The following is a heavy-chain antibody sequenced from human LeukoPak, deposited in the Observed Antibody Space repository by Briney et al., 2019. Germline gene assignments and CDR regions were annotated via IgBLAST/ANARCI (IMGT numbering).Heavy chain of an antibody. V-gene: IGHV3-48*01. CDR3: ARGGGNDY. J-gene: IGHJ4*02. CDR2: ISSSSSPI. CDR1: GFTFSSYA. Sequence: GGSLRLSCAAFGFTFSSYAMNWVRQAPGKGLEWVSYISSSSSPIYYADSVKGRFTISRDNAKNSLYLQMNSLRAEDTAVYYCARGGGNDYWGQGTLVTVSS. D-gene: IGHD3-16*01.